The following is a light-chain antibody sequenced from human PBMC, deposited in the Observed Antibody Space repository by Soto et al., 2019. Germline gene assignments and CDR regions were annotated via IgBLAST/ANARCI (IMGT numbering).Light chain of an antibody. CDR3: SSYTSSSTWV. Sequence: QSALTQPASVSGSPGQSITISCTGTSSDVGGYNYVSWYQQHPGKAPKLMIYEVSNRPSGVSNRFSGSKSGNTASLTISGLQAEDGADYSCSSYTSSSTWVFGGGTKLTVL. CDR1: SSDVGGYNY. CDR2: EVS. J-gene: IGLJ3*02. V-gene: IGLV2-14*01.